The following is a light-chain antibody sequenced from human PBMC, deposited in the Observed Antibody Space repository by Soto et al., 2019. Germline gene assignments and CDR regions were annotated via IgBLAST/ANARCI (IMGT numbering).Light chain of an antibody. V-gene: IGLV4-60*02. CDR2: LEGSGSY. J-gene: IGLJ2*01. CDR1: SGHSSYI. CDR3: ESWDSSTVV. Sequence: QLVLTQSSSASASLGSSVKLTCTLSSGHSSYIIAWHQQQPGKATPNFMKLEGSGSYNKGSGVPDRFSGSSSGADRYLTISNLQFEDEANYYCESWDSSTVVFGGGTKVTVL.